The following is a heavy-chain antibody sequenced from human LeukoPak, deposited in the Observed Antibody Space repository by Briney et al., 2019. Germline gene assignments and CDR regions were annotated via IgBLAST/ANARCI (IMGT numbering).Heavy chain of an antibody. CDR2: IYYSGST. V-gene: IGHV4-59*12. CDR1: GGSISSYY. Sequence: KPSETLSLTCTVSGGSISSYYWSWIRQPPGKGLEWIGSIYYSGSTYYNPSLKSRVTISVDTSKNQFSLKLSSVTAADTAVYYCARGVFGSGRDMDVWGQGTTVTVSS. J-gene: IGHJ6*02. D-gene: IGHD3-10*01. CDR3: ARGVFGSGRDMDV.